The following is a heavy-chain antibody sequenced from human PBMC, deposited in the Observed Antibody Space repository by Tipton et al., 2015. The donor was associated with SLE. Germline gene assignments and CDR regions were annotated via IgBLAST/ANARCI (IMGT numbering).Heavy chain of an antibody. D-gene: IGHD2-8*02. V-gene: IGHV4-31*03. J-gene: IGHJ4*02. CDR2: IYYKGHT. Sequence: TLSLTCTVSGGSISTGGDYWSWIRQSPGKGLERIGYIYYKGHTDYNPSLKSRATISVDTSQNQFSLRLRSVTVADTAVYYCARVPHPYCAGGHCLDYWGQGAQVRVSS. CDR1: GGSISTGGDY. CDR3: ARVPHPYCAGGHCLDY.